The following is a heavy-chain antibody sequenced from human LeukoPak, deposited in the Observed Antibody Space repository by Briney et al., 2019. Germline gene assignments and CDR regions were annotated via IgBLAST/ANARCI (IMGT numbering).Heavy chain of an antibody. Sequence: GGSLRLYCAASGFTVSDYCVSWIRQAPGKGLEWVSYISSSSSYTKYGESVKGRFTISRDNAKNSLYLQVHSLRAEDTAVYYCARGTGTTAYFDYWGQGTLVTVSS. CDR3: ARGTGTTAYFDY. D-gene: IGHD1-1*01. J-gene: IGHJ4*02. V-gene: IGHV3-11*06. CDR1: GFTVSDYC. CDR2: ISSSSSYT.